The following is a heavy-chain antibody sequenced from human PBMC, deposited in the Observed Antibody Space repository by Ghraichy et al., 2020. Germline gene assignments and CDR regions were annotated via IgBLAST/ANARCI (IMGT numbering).Heavy chain of an antibody. D-gene: IGHD2-2*01. CDR3: ARDGQFCSSVNCFLDV. V-gene: IGHV3-48*02. J-gene: IGHJ6*02. Sequence: GGSLRLSCAASGFTFSRYSMNWVRQAPGKGLEWVSQITSSSSTIYYADSVKGRFTISRDNAKNSLYLQMNSLRDEDTAVYYCARDGQFCSSVNCFLDVWGQGTTVTVSS. CDR1: GFTFSRYS. CDR2: ITSSSSTI.